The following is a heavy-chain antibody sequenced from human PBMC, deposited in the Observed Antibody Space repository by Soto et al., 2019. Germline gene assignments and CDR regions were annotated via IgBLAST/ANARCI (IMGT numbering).Heavy chain of an antibody. Sequence: PSETLSLTCAVSGGSISSGGDSWSWIRQPPGKGLEWIGYIYHSGSTYYNPSLKSRVTISVDRSKNQFSLKLSSVTAADTAVYYGAGGIAVRPLGYWGQGTLVTVSS. V-gene: IGHV4-30-2*01. J-gene: IGHJ4*02. D-gene: IGHD6-19*01. CDR3: AGGIAVRPLGY. CDR1: GGSISSGGDS. CDR2: IYHSGST.